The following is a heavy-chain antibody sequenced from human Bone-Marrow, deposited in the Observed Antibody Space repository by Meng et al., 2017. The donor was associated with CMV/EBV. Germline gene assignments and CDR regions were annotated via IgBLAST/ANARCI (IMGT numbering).Heavy chain of an antibody. D-gene: IGHD4-11*01. Sequence: SETLSLTCTVSGGSISSYYWSWIRQPPGKGLEWIGYIYYSGSTNYNPSLKSRVTISVDTSKNQFSLKLSSVTAADTAVYYCAREWVTTSAYGMDVWGQGTTVTVSS. CDR2: IYYSGST. V-gene: IGHV4-59*12. CDR3: AREWVTTSAYGMDV. CDR1: GGSISSYY. J-gene: IGHJ6*02.